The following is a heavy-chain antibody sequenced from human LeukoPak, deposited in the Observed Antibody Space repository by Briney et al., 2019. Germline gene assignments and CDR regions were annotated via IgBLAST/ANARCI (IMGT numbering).Heavy chain of an antibody. V-gene: IGHV1-18*01. CDR1: GYTFTSYG. CDR2: ISAYNGNT. D-gene: IGHD6-6*01. Sequence: ASVKVSCKASGYTFTSYGISWVRQAPGQGLEWMGWISAYNGNTNYAQKLQGRVTMTTDTSTSTAYMELRSLRSDDTAVYYCAVWTYSSSSGYYYYYMDVWGKGTTVTVSS. CDR3: AVWTYSSSSGYYYYYMDV. J-gene: IGHJ6*03.